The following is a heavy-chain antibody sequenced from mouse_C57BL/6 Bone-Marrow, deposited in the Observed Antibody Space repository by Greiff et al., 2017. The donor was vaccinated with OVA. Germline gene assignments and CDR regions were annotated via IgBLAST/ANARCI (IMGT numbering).Heavy chain of an antibody. CDR3: ARRLRTAMDY. V-gene: IGHV1-59*01. Sequence: QVQLQQPGAELVRPGTSVKLSCKASGYTFTSYWMHWVKQRPGQGLEWIGVIDPSDSYTNYNQKFKGKATLTVDTSSSTAYMQLSSLTSEDSAVYYCARRLRTAMDYWGQGTSVTVSS. D-gene: IGHD3-2*02. CDR1: GYTFTSYW. J-gene: IGHJ4*01. CDR2: IDPSDSYT.